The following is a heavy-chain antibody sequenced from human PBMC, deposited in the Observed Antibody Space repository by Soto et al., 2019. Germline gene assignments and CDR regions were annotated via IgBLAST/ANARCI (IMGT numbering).Heavy chain of an antibody. CDR1: GFTFSSYA. J-gene: IGHJ4*02. D-gene: IGHD4-17*01. CDR3: ANKPVTTVTHDY. CDR2: ISGSGGST. Sequence: EVQLLESGGGLVQPGGSLRLSCAASGFTFSSYAMSWVRQAPGKGLEWVSAISGSGGSTYYADSVKGRFTISRDNSKNTLYLQMNSLSAEDTAVYYCANKPVTTVTHDYWGQGTLVTVSS. V-gene: IGHV3-23*01.